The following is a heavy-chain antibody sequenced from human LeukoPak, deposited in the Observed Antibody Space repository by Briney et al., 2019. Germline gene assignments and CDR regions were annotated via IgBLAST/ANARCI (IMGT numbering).Heavy chain of an antibody. J-gene: IGHJ4*02. Sequence: GASVKVSCKVSGYTLTELSMHWVRQAPGKGLEWMGGFDPEDGEAIYAQKFQGRVTMTEDTSTDTAYMELSSLRSEDTAVYYCATPILSFWSGYYNYWGQGTLVTVSS. D-gene: IGHD3-3*01. CDR2: FDPEDGEA. CDR1: GYTLTELS. CDR3: ATPILSFWSGYYNY. V-gene: IGHV1-24*01.